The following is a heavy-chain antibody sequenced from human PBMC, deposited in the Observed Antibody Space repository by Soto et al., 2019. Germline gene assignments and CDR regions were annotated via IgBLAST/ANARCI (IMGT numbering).Heavy chain of an antibody. D-gene: IGHD3-16*01. Sequence: QITLKESGPPLVKPTQTLTLTCTCSGFSLTSRGVGVGWIRQPPGNALECLALIYWDDDKRYSPSLQSRLSITKDTPENQVVLTMTNVDPVDTATYYCAHIPNYYQYDWFDPWGQGTLVSVSS. CDR1: GFSLTSRGVG. CDR2: IYWDDDK. V-gene: IGHV2-5*02. CDR3: AHIPNYYQYDWFDP. J-gene: IGHJ5*02.